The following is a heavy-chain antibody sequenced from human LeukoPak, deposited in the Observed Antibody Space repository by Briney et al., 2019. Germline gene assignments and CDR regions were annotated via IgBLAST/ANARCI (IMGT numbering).Heavy chain of an antibody. Sequence: GGSLRLSCVASGLPIGDFAMHWVRQAPGQGLEWASLISGDGVSTFFTDSVKGRFSISRDNSKNSLFLEMSSLRTEDTAMYYCARESGKFDYWGQGTLVAVSS. V-gene: IGHV3-43*02. J-gene: IGHJ4*02. CDR1: GLPIGDFA. CDR2: ISGDGVST. CDR3: ARESGKFDY.